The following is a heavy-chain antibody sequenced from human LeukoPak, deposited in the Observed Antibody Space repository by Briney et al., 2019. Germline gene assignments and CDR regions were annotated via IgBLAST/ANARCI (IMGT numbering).Heavy chain of an antibody. D-gene: IGHD5-24*01. V-gene: IGHV3-23*01. CDR2: ISGSGGST. J-gene: IGHJ4*02. CDR3: ARVGDGPTIDY. Sequence: GGSLRLSCAASGFTFSSYAMSWVRPAPGKGLEWVSAISGSGGSTYYADSVKGRFTISRDNSKNTLYLQMNSLRAEDTAVYYCARVGDGPTIDYWGQGTLVTVSS. CDR1: GFTFSSYA.